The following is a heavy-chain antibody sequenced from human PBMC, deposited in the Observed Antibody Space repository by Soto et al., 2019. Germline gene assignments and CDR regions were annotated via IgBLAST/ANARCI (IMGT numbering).Heavy chain of an antibody. V-gene: IGHV1-3*03. CDR2: INAGNGDT. Sequence: ASVKVSCKASGYTFTNYGIHWVRQAPGQRLEWMGWINAGNGDTKYSENFQGRFTITRDTSASTVYLDLSSLSSEDMAFYYCARTGHSGSYEYWGQGTLVTVSS. D-gene: IGHD3-22*01. CDR1: GYTFTNYG. CDR3: ARTGHSGSYEY. J-gene: IGHJ4*02.